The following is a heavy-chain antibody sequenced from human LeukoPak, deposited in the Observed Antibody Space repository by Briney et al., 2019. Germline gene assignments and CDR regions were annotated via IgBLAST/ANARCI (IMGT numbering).Heavy chain of an antibody. J-gene: IGHJ4*02. CDR2: ITNSGGST. V-gene: IGHV3-23*01. CDR1: GFTFSSYA. D-gene: IGHD6-19*01. Sequence: GGSLRLSCAASGFTFSSYAMSWVRQAPGKGLEWVSAITNSGGSTFHADPVKGRFTISRDNSKNTLYLEMNSLRAEDTAVYYCAKDLPGSGWSCDSWGQGTLVTVSS. CDR3: AKDLPGSGWSCDS.